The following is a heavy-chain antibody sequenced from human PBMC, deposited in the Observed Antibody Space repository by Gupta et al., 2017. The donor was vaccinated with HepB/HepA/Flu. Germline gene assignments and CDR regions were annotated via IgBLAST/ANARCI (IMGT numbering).Heavy chain of an antibody. CDR2: SDWDDDK. Sequence: QVTLRESGPALVKLTQTLTLTCTFSGFSLSTSGMFVSWIRQPPGKALEWLALSDWDDDKYYSTSLKTRLIISKDTSKSRVVLTVTNMDPVDTATYYCARMRSYDFGFDSWGQGTLVTVSS. V-gene: IGHV2-70*01. J-gene: IGHJ4*02. CDR1: GFSLSTSGMF. D-gene: IGHD3/OR15-3a*01. CDR3: ARMRSYDFGFDS.